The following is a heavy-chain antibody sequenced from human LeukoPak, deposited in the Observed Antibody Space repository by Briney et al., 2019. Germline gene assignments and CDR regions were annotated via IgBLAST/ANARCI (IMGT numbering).Heavy chain of an antibody. CDR3: AREECSGGSCYSDY. D-gene: IGHD2-15*01. J-gene: IGHJ4*02. Sequence: GGSLRLSCAASGFTFSSYSMNWVRQAPGKGLEWVSSISSSSDFIYYADSVKGRFTISRDNAKNSLYLQMNSLRAEDTAVYYCAREECSGGSCYSDYWGQGTLVTVSS. V-gene: IGHV3-21*01. CDR2: ISSSSDFI. CDR1: GFTFSSYS.